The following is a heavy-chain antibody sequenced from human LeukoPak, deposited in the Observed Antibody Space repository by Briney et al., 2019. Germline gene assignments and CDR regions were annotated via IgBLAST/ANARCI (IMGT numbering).Heavy chain of an antibody. CDR3: ARGGRGVPAASDY. CDR2: ISGSGASA. V-gene: IGHV3-23*01. J-gene: IGHJ4*02. D-gene: IGHD2-2*01. CDR1: GFTLTSYA. Sequence: PGGSLRLSCAASGFTLTSYAVRWVRQAPWKGLEWVSSISGSGASAYYADSVEGRFTISRDTSKNTVYLQMNSLRAEDTAVYYCARGGRGVPAASDYWGQGILVTVSS.